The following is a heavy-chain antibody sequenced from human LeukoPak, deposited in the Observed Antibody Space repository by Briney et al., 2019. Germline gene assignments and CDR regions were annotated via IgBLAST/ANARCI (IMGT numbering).Heavy chain of an antibody. J-gene: IGHJ3*02. Sequence: GGSLRLSCAASGFTFSSYGMTWVRQGPGKGLEWVSGISWNGGKTGYADSVEGRFTISRDTAKNSLYLQMNSLRPEDTALYYCARFNREDAFDIWGQGTMVSVSS. CDR2: ISWNGGKT. D-gene: IGHD3-10*01. CDR3: ARFNREDAFDI. CDR1: GFTFSSYG. V-gene: IGHV3-20*04.